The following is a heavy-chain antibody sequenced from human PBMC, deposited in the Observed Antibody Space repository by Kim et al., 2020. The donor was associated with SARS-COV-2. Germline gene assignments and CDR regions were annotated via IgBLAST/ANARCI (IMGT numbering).Heavy chain of an antibody. J-gene: IGHJ3*02. Sequence: SETLSLTCTVSGGSISSSSYYWGWIRQPPGKGLEWIGSIYYSGSTYYNPSLKSRVTISVDTSKNQFSLKLSSVTAADTAVYYCARPSRYDFWSGHPAGAFDIGGQGRMVTVSS. CDR1: GGSISSSSYY. CDR3: ARPSRYDFWSGHPAGAFDI. V-gene: IGHV4-39*01. D-gene: IGHD3-3*01. CDR2: IYYSGST.